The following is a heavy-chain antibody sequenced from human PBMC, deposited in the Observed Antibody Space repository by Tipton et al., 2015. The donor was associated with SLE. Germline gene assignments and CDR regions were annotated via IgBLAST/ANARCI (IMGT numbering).Heavy chain of an antibody. CDR3: ARLGTGIFDY. V-gene: IGHV4-34*01. CDR2: INHSGGT. D-gene: IGHD1-1*01. J-gene: IGHJ4*02. CDR1: GGSFSGYY. Sequence: LRFSCAVYGGSFSGYYWSWIRQPPGKGLEWIGEINHSGGTNYNPSLKSRVTISVDTSKNQFSLKMSSVTAADTAVYYCARLGTGIFDYWGQGTLVTVSS.